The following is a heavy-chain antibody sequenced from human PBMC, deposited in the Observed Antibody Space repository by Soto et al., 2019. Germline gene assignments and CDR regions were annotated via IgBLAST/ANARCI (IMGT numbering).Heavy chain of an antibody. V-gene: IGHV1-18*01. CDR2: ISAYNGNT. CDR1: GYTFTSYG. J-gene: IGHJ3*02. D-gene: IGHD3-3*01. CDR3: PRDGWERITIFGVVTREAFDI. Sequence: ASVKVSCKASGYTFTSYGISWVRQAPGQGLEWMGWISAYNGNTNYAQKLQGRVTMTTDTSTSTAYMELRSLRSDDTAVYYCPRDGWERITIFGVVTREAFDIWGQGTMVTVSS.